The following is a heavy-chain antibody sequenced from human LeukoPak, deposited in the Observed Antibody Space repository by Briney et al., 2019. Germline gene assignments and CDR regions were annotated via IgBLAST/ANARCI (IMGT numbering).Heavy chain of an antibody. V-gene: IGHV3-23*01. CDR1: GFTFSNSA. CDR2: ISGSGGST. J-gene: IGHJ4*02. D-gene: IGHD2-2*02. CDR3: ASYCTSTNCYTSGDY. Sequence: GGSLRLSCAASGFTFSNSAMSWVRQAPGKGLEWVSAISGSGGSTYYADSVKGRFTISRDNSKDTLFLQMNSLRAEDTAVYYCASYCTSTNCYTSGDYWGQGTLVTVSS.